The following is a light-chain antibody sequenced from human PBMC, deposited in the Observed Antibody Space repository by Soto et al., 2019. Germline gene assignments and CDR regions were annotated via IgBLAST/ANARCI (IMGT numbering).Light chain of an antibody. Sequence: ETVMTQSPATLSVSPGERATLSCRASHSVSNRLAWYQQRPGQAPRLLIYDASYRVTGVEARFSGSGSGTEFTLTISSLQSEDFAVYYCQQYGSSPLTFGQGTKVEIK. V-gene: IGKV3-15*01. CDR3: QQYGSSPLT. J-gene: IGKJ1*01. CDR2: DAS. CDR1: HSVSNR.